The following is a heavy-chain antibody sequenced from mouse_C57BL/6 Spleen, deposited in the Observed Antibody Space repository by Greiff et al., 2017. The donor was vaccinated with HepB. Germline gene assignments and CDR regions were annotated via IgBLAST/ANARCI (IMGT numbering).Heavy chain of an antibody. Sequence: EVQRVESGPGLVKPSQSLSLTCSVTGYSITSGYYWNWIRQFPGNKLEWMGYISYDGSNNYNPSLKNRISITRDTSKNQFFLKLNSVTTEDTATYYCARDLREYFDYWGQGTTLTVSS. CDR2: ISYDGSN. V-gene: IGHV3-6*01. CDR1: GYSITSGYY. D-gene: IGHD1-1*01. J-gene: IGHJ2*01. CDR3: ARDLREYFDY.